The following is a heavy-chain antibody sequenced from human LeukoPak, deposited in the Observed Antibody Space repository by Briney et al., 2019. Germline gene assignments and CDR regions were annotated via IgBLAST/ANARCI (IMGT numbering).Heavy chain of an antibody. CDR2: ISWNSGSI. V-gene: IGHV3-9*01. D-gene: IGHD6-19*01. J-gene: IGHJ4*02. CDR1: GFTFDDYA. CDR3: ARTSNAYSSGWYLGTTDY. Sequence: PGGSLRLSCAASGFTFDDYAMHWVRQAPGKGLEWISGISWNSGSIGYADSVKGRFTISRDNAKNSLYLQMNSLRAEDTALYYCARTSNAYSSGWYLGTTDYWGQGSLVTVSS.